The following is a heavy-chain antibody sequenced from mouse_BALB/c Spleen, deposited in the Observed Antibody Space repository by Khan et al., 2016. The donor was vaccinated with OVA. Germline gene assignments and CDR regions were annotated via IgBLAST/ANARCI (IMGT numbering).Heavy chain of an antibody. J-gene: IGHJ1*01. Sequence: QIQLVQSGPELKKPGETVKISCKASGYTFTNYGMNWVKQAPGKGLKWMGWINTYTGEPTYADDFKGRFVFSLETSASTAYLQISNLKNEDMTTYFCAGISSYWCSDVWGAGTTVTVSS. D-gene: IGHD6-2*01. CDR1: GYTFTNYG. CDR3: AGISSYWCSDV. V-gene: IGHV9-1*02. CDR2: INTYTGEP.